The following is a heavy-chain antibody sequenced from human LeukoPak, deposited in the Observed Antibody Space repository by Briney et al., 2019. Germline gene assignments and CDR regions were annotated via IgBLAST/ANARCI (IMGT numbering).Heavy chain of an antibody. CDR2: INSDGSST. V-gene: IGHV3-74*01. CDR3: AKGFGYNSGWGYRFTY. Sequence: GGSLRLSCAASGFTFSSYWMHWVRHAPGKGLVWVSRINSDGSSTSYADSVKGRFTISRDSSKNTLYLQMSSLRAEDTAVYYCAKGFGYNSGWGYRFTYWGQGTLVTVSS. CDR1: GFTFSSYW. D-gene: IGHD6-19*01. J-gene: IGHJ4*02.